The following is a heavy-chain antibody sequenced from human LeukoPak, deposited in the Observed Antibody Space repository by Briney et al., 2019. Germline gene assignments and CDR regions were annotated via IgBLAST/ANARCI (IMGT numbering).Heavy chain of an antibody. Sequence: GGSLRLSCAASGFSLSSYAMSWVRQAPGKGLEWVSAISSTDAGTYHADSVRGRFTISRDSSKNTLYLQMNSLRAEDAAVYFCAKAPVTSCRGAYCYPFDSWGQGTLVTVSS. J-gene: IGHJ4*02. V-gene: IGHV3-23*01. CDR1: GFSLSSYA. CDR3: AKAPVTSCRGAYCYPFDS. CDR2: ISSTDAGT. D-gene: IGHD2-21*01.